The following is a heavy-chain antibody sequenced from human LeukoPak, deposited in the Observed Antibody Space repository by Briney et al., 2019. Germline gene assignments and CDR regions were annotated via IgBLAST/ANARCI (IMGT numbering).Heavy chain of an antibody. CDR2: ITGSGGST. J-gene: IGHJ6*02. V-gene: IGHV3-23*01. CDR3: AKDGGGSLEWLPPMDV. D-gene: IGHD3-3*01. CDR1: GFTFSRHA. Sequence: GGSLRLSCAASGFTFSRHAMGWVRQAPAKGVEGVSRITGSGGSTYYGDSVKGRFTISRDKSKNTLYLQMDSLRAEDTALYYCAKDGGGSLEWLPPMDVWGQGTTVTVSS.